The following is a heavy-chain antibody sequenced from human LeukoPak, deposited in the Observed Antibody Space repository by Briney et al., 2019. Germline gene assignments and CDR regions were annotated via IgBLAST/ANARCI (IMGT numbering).Heavy chain of an antibody. V-gene: IGHV3-64*01. Sequence: GGSLRLSCAASGFTFSNFPMHWVRQAPGKGLEYVSAISSNGGSTYYANSVKGRFTISRDNSKNTLYLQMNSLRAEDTAVYYCARAKGYCSGGTCYLGGYFDYWGQGTLVTVSS. CDR1: GFTFSNFP. J-gene: IGHJ4*02. D-gene: IGHD2-15*01. CDR3: ARAKGYCSGGTCYLGGYFDY. CDR2: ISSNGGST.